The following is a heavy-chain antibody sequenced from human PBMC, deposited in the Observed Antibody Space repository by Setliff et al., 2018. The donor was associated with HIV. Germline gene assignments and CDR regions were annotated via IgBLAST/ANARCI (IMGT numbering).Heavy chain of an antibody. Sequence: ASVKVSCKASGYILTSYAIHWVRQAPGQGLEWMGWISPDNGDTKIPQRFRGRVTMTRDTSKNTVFLEMNSLRYDDSGVYYCARDAQPGTVTIFGVVTYFDSWGRGTLVTVSS. CDR1: GYILTSYA. CDR3: ARDAQPGTVTIFGVVTYFDS. D-gene: IGHD3-3*01. CDR2: ISPDNGDT. V-gene: IGHV1-3*01. J-gene: IGHJ4*02.